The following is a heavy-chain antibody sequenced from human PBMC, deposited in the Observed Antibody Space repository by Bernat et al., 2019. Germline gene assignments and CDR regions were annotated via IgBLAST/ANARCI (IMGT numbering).Heavy chain of an antibody. CDR1: GGSISSSSYY. CDR2: IYYSGST. Sequence: QLQLQESGPGLVKPSETLSLTCTVSGGSISSSSYYWGWIRQPSGKGLEWIGSIYYSGSTYYNPSLKSRVTISVDTSKNQFSLKLSSVTGADTAVYYCARQGGETFDTAMANFDYWGQGTLVTVSS. CDR3: ARQGGETFDTAMANFDY. J-gene: IGHJ4*02. V-gene: IGHV4-39*01. D-gene: IGHD5-18*01.